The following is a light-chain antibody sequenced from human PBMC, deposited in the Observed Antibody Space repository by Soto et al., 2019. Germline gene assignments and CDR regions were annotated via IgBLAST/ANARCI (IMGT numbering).Light chain of an antibody. CDR3: QQFDKLPLT. V-gene: IGKV1-33*01. J-gene: IGKJ4*01. CDR2: DAS. CDR1: QDITNY. Sequence: DTQMTQSPSSLSASVGDRVTITCQATQDITNYVNWYQQKPGKAPELLIYDASTLKTGVPSRFSGSGSGTDFTFTINSLQPEDGATYCCQQFDKLPLTFGGGTKGNIK.